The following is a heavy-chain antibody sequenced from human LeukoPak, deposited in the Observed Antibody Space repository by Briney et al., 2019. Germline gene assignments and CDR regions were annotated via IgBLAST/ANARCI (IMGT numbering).Heavy chain of an antibody. CDR2: LNSDGSST. V-gene: IGHV3-74*01. Sequence: GGSLRLSCAASGFTFTSSWMHWVRQAPGKGLVWVSRLNSDGSSTTYADSVKGRFTISRDNAKNTLYLQMNSLRAEDTAVYYCARGGPAGVATNDYWGQGTLVTVSS. CDR3: ARGGPAGVATNDY. CDR1: GFTFTSSW. D-gene: IGHD5-24*01. J-gene: IGHJ4*02.